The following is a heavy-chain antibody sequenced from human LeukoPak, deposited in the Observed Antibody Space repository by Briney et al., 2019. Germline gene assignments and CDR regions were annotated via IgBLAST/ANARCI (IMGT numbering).Heavy chain of an antibody. CDR1: GFTFSSYA. CDR2: INDRGGDT. V-gene: IGHV3-23*01. Sequence: GGSLRLSCAASGFTFSSYAMTWVRQAPGKGLEWVSAINDRGGDTYYADSVKGRFTISRDNSKNTLYLQMNSLRAEDMAVYYCARGYRGNYDYWGQGTLVTVSS. J-gene: IGHJ4*02. CDR3: ARGYRGNYDY. D-gene: IGHD1-26*01.